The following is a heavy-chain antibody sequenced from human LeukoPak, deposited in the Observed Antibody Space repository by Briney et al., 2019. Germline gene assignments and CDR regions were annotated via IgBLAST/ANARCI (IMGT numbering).Heavy chain of an antibody. CDR2: INPKTGDT. D-gene: IGHD3-22*01. Sequence: ASVKVSCKASGYGLANYYVHWVRQAPGQGLEWMGWINPKTGDTSYGQTFQGRVTMTRDTSITTTYLELSSLRSVDTAVYFCSGEGPFDYDGSAESATYWGLGTRVTVSA. J-gene: IGHJ3*01. V-gene: IGHV1-2*02. CDR3: SGEGPFDYDGSAESATY. CDR1: GYGLANYY.